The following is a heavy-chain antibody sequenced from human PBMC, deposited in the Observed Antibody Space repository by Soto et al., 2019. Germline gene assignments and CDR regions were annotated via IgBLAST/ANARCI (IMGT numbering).Heavy chain of an antibody. D-gene: IGHD6-13*01. CDR1: GFTFSSNS. CDR2: ISSSSSYI. Sequence: EVQLVESGGGLVKPGGSLRLSCAASGFTFSSNSMNWVRQAPGKGLEWVSSISSSSSYIYYADSVKGRFTISRDNAKNSLYLQVNSLRAEDTAVYYCAREGIAAALDYWGQGTLVTVSS. V-gene: IGHV3-21*01. J-gene: IGHJ4*02. CDR3: AREGIAAALDY.